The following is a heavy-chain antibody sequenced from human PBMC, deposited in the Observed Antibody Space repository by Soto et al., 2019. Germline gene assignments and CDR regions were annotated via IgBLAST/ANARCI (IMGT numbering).Heavy chain of an antibody. J-gene: IGHJ4*02. CDR1: GGSFSGYS. CDR3: ARYDYDNNIYSIDY. Sequence: SETLSLTCAVYGGSFSGYSWTGIRQPPGTGLEWIGEINHSGSTNYNPSLKSRVTISVDTSKNQFSLKLTSVTAADTAVYYCARYDYDNNIYSIDYWGQGALVTVSS. D-gene: IGHD3-22*01. CDR2: INHSGST. V-gene: IGHV4-34*01.